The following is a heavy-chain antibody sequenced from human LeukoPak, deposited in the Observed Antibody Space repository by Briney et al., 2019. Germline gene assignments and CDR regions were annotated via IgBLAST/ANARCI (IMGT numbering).Heavy chain of an antibody. V-gene: IGHV4-39*01. CDR2: IYYSGST. CDR1: GGSISSSSYY. Sequence: SETLSLTCTVSGGSISSSSYYWGWIRQPPGKGLEWIGSIYYSGSTYYNPSLKSRVTISVDTSKNQSSLKLSSVTAADTAVYYCARIQRHFDYWGQGTLVTVSS. D-gene: IGHD5-18*01. J-gene: IGHJ4*02. CDR3: ARIQRHFDY.